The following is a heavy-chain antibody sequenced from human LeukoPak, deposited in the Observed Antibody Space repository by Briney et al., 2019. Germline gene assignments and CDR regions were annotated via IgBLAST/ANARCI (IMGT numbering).Heavy chain of an antibody. CDR1: GFTFSSYA. J-gene: IGHJ4*02. V-gene: IGHV3-30*04. Sequence: GRSLRLSCAASGFTFSSYAMHWVRQAPGKGLEWVAVISYVGTTKYYADSVKGRFTISRDNSNNILYLQMNSLRAEDTAVYYCAKEHCTGNCYSDFFDYWGQGTLVTVSS. CDR3: AKEHCTGNCYSDFFDY. D-gene: IGHD2-21*02. CDR2: ISYVGTTK.